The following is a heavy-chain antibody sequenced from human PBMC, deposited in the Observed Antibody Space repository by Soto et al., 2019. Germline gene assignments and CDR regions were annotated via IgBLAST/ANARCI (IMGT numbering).Heavy chain of an antibody. CDR1: GGSFSGYY. V-gene: IGHV4-34*01. D-gene: IGHD5-12*01. Sequence: SETLSLTCAVYGGSFSGYYWSWIRQPPGKGLEWIGEINHSGSTNYNPSLKSRVTISVDTSKNQFSLKLSSVTAADTAVYYCARRLFVDIVATIEGGYYFDYWGQGTLVTVS. J-gene: IGHJ4*02. CDR3: ARRLFVDIVATIEGGYYFDY. CDR2: INHSGST.